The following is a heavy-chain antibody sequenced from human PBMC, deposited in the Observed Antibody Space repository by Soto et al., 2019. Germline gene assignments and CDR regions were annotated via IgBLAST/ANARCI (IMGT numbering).Heavy chain of an antibody. Sequence: GESVKISCXGSGYSFTSYWIGWVRQMPGKGLEWMGIIYPGDSDTRYSPSFQGQVTISADKSISTAYLQWSSLKASDPAMYYCARAIPHHWFDPWGQGTLVTVSS. D-gene: IGHD2-21*01. CDR3: ARAIPHHWFDP. CDR1: GYSFTSYW. V-gene: IGHV5-51*01. CDR2: IYPGDSDT. J-gene: IGHJ5*02.